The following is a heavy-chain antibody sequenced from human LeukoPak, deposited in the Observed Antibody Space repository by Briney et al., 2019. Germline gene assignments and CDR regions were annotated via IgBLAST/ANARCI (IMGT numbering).Heavy chain of an antibody. CDR3: ARGLRSRDGYNYDYFDD. CDR1: GGSISSYY. CDR2: IYYSGST. Sequence: SETLSLTCTVSGGSISSYYWSWIRQPPGKGLEWIGYIYYSGSTYYNPSLKSRVTISVDTSKNQFSLKLSSVTAADTAVYYCARGLRSRDGYNYDYFDDWGQGTLVTVSS. V-gene: IGHV4-59*01. D-gene: IGHD5-24*01. J-gene: IGHJ4*02.